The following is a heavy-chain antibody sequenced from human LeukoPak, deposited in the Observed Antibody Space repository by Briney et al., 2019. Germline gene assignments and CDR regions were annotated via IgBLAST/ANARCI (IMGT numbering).Heavy chain of an antibody. CDR1: GFTFSDHY. D-gene: IGHD3-3*02. Sequence: GGSLRLSCAASGFTFSDHYMGWVRQAPGKGLEWVGRARNKANSYTTEYAASVKGRFTISRDDSKSIAYLQMNSLKTEDTAVYYCTRSPLHFPWFDPWGQGTLVTVPS. V-gene: IGHV3-72*01. CDR2: ARNKANSYTT. J-gene: IGHJ5*02. CDR3: TRSPLHFPWFDP.